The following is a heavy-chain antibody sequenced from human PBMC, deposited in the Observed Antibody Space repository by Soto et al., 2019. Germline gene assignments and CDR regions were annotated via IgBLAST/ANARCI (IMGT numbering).Heavy chain of an antibody. Sequence: ASVKVSCKVSGYTLTELSMHWVRQAPGKGLERMGGFDPEDGETIYAQKFQGRVTMTEDTSTDTAYMELSSLRSEDKAVYYCSVLAITGTLFDYWGQGTLVTVSS. V-gene: IGHV1-24*01. CDR3: SVLAITGTLFDY. D-gene: IGHD1-20*01. CDR2: FDPEDGET. CDR1: GYTLTELS. J-gene: IGHJ4*02.